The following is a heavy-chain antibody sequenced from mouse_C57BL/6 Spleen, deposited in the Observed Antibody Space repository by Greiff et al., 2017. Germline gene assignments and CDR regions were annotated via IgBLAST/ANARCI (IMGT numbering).Heavy chain of an antibody. D-gene: IGHD3-2*02. CDR1: GYTFTSYW. Sequence: VQLQQPGAELVRPGSSVKLSCKASGYTFTSYWMDWVKQRPGQGLEWIGNIYPSDSETHYNQKFKDKATLTVDKSSSTAYMQLSSLTSEDSAVYYCARTSDSSGYYFDYWGQGTTLTVSS. J-gene: IGHJ2*01. V-gene: IGHV1-61*01. CDR3: ARTSDSSGYYFDY. CDR2: IYPSDSET.